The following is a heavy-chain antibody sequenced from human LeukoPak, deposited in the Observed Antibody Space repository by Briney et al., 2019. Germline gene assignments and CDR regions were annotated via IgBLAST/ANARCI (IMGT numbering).Heavy chain of an antibody. V-gene: IGHV3-30*18. D-gene: IGHD5-12*01. CDR3: AKAGYEAYYYGMDV. J-gene: IGHJ6*02. Sequence: PGGSLRLSCAASGFTFSSYGMHWVRQAPGKGLEWVAVISYDGSNKYYADSVKGRFTISRDNSKNTLYLQMNSLRAEDTAVYYCAKAGYEAYYYGMDVWAQGTTVTVSS. CDR2: ISYDGSNK. CDR1: GFTFSSYG.